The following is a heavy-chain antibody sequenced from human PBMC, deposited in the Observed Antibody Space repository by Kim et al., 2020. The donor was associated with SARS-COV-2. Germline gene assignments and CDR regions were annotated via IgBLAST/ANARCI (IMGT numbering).Heavy chain of an antibody. V-gene: IGHV3-11*01. CDR3: ARVPGYSYAYWVNG. D-gene: IGHD5-18*01. J-gene: IGHJ3*01. Sequence: PAPWRGRFTISRDNAKTSLCLQMNSLRAEDTAVYYCARVPGYSYAYWVNGWGQGTMVTVSS.